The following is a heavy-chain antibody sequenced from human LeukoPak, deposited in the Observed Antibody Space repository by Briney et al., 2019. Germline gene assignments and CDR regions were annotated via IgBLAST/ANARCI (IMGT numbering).Heavy chain of an antibody. J-gene: IGHJ6*02. Sequence: ASVKVSCKVSGYTLTELSMHWVRQAPGKGLEWMGGFDPEDGETIYAQKFQGRVTMTEDTSTDTAYMELGSLRSEDTAVYYCATAIAVADTYYYYGMDVWGQGTTVTVSS. V-gene: IGHV1-24*01. D-gene: IGHD6-19*01. CDR2: FDPEDGET. CDR3: ATAIAVADTYYYYGMDV. CDR1: GYTLTELS.